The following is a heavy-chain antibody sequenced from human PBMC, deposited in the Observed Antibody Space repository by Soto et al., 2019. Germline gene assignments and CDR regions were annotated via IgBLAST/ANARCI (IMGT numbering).Heavy chain of an antibody. V-gene: IGHV4-4*02. CDR2: IFQSGST. J-gene: IGHJ3*01. D-gene: IGHD6-19*01. CDR1: GDSISSSHW. Sequence: SETLSLTCAVSGDSISSSHWWSWVRQPPGKGLEWIGEIFQSGSTNYDPSLKSRVTMSVDKSKNQFSLKLSSVTAADTAVYYCARDAYNSGSRLRAFDFWGQGTMVTVSS. CDR3: ARDAYNSGSRLRAFDF.